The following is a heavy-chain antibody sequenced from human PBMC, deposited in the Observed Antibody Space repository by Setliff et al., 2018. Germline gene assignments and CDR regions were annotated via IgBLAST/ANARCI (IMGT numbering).Heavy chain of an antibody. Sequence: GASVKVSCKASGYTFTGYYMHWVRQAPGQGLEWMGWINPNSGGTNYAQKFQGRITLTRDTSITTGYMELGNLRFDDTAFYYCARGPGFNDLYNWGQGTLVTVSS. J-gene: IGHJ4*02. CDR2: INPNSGGT. D-gene: IGHD1-1*01. CDR3: ARGPGFNDLYN. CDR1: GYTFTGYY. V-gene: IGHV1-2*02.